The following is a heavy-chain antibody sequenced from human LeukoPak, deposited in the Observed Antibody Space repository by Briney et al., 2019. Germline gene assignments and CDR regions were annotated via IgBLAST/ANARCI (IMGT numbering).Heavy chain of an antibody. CDR1: GFTLINSA. D-gene: IGHD2-8*02. CDR2: TFGVRHDT. Sequence: PGGSLRVSCAPSGFTLINSAMSSVRQTPRKGLECVSATFGVRHDTYLADCVRGRFTVSRDNSMNTLYLQMNSLRVEDMAVYYCTKAPVRSCTGTFCYPFDYWGQGILVTVSS. V-gene: IGHV3-23*01. J-gene: IGHJ4*02. CDR3: TKAPVRSCTGTFCYPFDY.